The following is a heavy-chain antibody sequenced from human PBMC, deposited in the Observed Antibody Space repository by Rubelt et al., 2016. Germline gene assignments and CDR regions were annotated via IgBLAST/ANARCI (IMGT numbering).Heavy chain of an antibody. V-gene: IGHV3-33*01. J-gene: IGHJ3*02. Sequence: QVQLVESGGGVVQPGRSLRLSCAASGFTFSSYGRHWVRQAPGKGREWGAVIWYDGSNKYYADSVKGRFTISRDNSKNTLYLQMNSLRAEDTAVYYCARDFQWGYSSPGDAFDIWGQGTMVTVSS. CDR3: ARDFQWGYSSPGDAFDI. CDR1: GFTFSSYG. D-gene: IGHD6-13*01. CDR2: IWYDGSNK.